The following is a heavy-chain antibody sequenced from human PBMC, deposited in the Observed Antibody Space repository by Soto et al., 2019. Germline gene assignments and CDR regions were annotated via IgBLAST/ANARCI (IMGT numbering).Heavy chain of an antibody. CDR2: IYYSGST. J-gene: IGHJ4*02. CDR1: VGSISSYY. V-gene: IGHV4-59*01. D-gene: IGHD4-17*01. CDR3: AHSKTVTSFDY. Sequence: NPSETLSLTCTVSVGSISSYYWSWIRQPPGKGLEWIGYIYYSGSTNYSPSLKTRLTITKDTSKNQVVLTVTNMDPVDTATYYCAHSKTVTSFDYWGQGTLVTVSS.